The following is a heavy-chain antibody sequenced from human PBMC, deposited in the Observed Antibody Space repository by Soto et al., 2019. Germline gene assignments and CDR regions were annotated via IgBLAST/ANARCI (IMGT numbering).Heavy chain of an antibody. J-gene: IGHJ4*02. Sequence: QVQLVESGGGVVQPGRSLRLSCAASGFTFSSYAMHWVRQAPGKGLEWVAVISYDGSNKYYADSVKGRFTISRDNSKNTLYLQMNSLRAEDTAVYYCARERRGGSSLDYWGQGTLVTVSS. V-gene: IGHV3-30-3*01. D-gene: IGHD6-6*01. CDR3: ARERRGGSSLDY. CDR2: ISYDGSNK. CDR1: GFTFSSYA.